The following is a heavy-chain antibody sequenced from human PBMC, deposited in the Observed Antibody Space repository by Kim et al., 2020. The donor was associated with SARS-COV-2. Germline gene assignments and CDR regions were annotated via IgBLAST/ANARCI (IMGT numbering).Heavy chain of an antibody. D-gene: IGHD1-26*01. V-gene: IGHV5-51*01. CDR2: IHPADSDS. J-gene: IGHJ4*02. CDR3: ARQPNSGSHFDF. CDR1: GYTFTDYW. Sequence: GESLKISCKGSGYTFTDYWIGWVRQMPGKGLEWMGIIHPADSDSRYSPSFQGRVTMSVDESIATAHLHWSSLRASDTAMYYCARQPNSGSHFDFWGQGTL.